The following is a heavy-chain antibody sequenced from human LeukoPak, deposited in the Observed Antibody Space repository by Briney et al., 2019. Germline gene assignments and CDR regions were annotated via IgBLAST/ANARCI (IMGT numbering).Heavy chain of an antibody. Sequence: PSETLSLTCTVSGVSITSGHYYWSWIRQPPGKGLEWIGYISYSGNTYCNPSLTSRVTMSVDTSNNHFSLKLSSVTAADTAVYHCATVGVGDIHLDFWGQGTLVTVSS. J-gene: IGHJ4*02. D-gene: IGHD3-16*01. CDR1: GVSITSGHYY. V-gene: IGHV4-30-4*01. CDR3: ATVGVGDIHLDF. CDR2: ISYSGNT.